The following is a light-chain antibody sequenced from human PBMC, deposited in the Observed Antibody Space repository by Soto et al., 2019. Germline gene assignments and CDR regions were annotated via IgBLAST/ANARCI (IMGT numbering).Light chain of an antibody. Sequence: EIVLTQSPGTLSLSPGERATLSCRASQSVSSSYLTWYQQKPCQAPRLLIYGASSRAAGIPDRFSGRGSGIYFTLAISRLEPEDFAVYYCQQYGSSPMYTFGQGTKLEIK. CDR1: QSVSSSY. CDR2: GAS. V-gene: IGKV3-20*01. CDR3: QQYGSSPMYT. J-gene: IGKJ2*01.